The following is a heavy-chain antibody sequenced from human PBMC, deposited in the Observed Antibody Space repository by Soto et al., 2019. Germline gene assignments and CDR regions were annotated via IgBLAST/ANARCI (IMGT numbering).Heavy chain of an antibody. CDR1: GGTFSSYA. CDR2: IIPIFGTA. CDR3: ARLIAAAGTFYFDY. Sequence: SVKVSCKASGGTFSSYAISWVREAPGQGLEWMGGIIPIFGTANYAQKFQGRVTITADESTSTAYMELSSLRSEDTAVYYCARLIAAAGTFYFDYWGQGTLVTVSS. J-gene: IGHJ4*02. V-gene: IGHV1-69*13. D-gene: IGHD6-13*01.